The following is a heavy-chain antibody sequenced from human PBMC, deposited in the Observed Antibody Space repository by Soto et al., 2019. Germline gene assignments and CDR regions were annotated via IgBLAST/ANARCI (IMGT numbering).Heavy chain of an antibody. CDR3: ARGDRGAFAL. J-gene: IGHJ3*01. CDR1: GFTFSYYW. Sequence: EVQLLESGGGLVQPGESLRLSCAASGFTFSYYWMHWVRQAPGMGLVWVSRIHSDGSSTTYADSVKGRFTISRDNARNTLYLQMNSLRAEDTAVYYCARGDRGAFALWGQGTVVPVSS. V-gene: IGHV3-74*01. D-gene: IGHD1-26*01. CDR2: IHSDGSST.